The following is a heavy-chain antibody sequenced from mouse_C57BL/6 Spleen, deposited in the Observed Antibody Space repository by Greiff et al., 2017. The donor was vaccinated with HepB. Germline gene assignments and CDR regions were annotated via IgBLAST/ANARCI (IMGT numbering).Heavy chain of an antibody. CDR1: GFTFSDYY. CDR2: INYDGSST. V-gene: IGHV5-16*01. D-gene: IGHD3-2*02. J-gene: IGHJ4*01. Sequence: EVHLVESEGGLVQPGSSMKLSCTASGFTFSDYYMAWVRQVPEKGLEWVANINYDGSSTYYLDSLKSRFIISRDNAKNILYLQMSSLKSEDTATYYCAREEAGYAMDYWGQGTSVTVSS. CDR3: AREEAGYAMDY.